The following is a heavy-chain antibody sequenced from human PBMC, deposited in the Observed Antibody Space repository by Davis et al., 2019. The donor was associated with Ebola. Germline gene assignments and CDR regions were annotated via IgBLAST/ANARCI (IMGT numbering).Heavy chain of an antibody. CDR1: GFTFSSYS. D-gene: IGHD5-18*01. CDR3: ARDQLQLWLRGGMDV. Sequence: GESLKISCAASGFTFSSYSMNWVRQAPGKGLEWVSSISSSSSYIYYADSVKGRFTISRDNSKNTLYLQMNSLRAEDTAVYYCARDQLQLWLRGGMDVWGQGTTVTVSS. V-gene: IGHV3-21*01. J-gene: IGHJ6*02. CDR2: ISSSSSYI.